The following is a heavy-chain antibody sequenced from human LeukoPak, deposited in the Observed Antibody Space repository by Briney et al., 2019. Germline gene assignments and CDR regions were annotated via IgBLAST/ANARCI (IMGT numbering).Heavy chain of an antibody. Sequence: PGRSLRLSCAASGFTFSSYWMHWVRQAPGKGLVWVSRINSDGSSTSYADSVKGRFTISRNNSKNTLYLQMNSLRAEDTAVYYCAKDQTTVVTPDAFDIWGQGTMVTVSS. CDR2: INSDGSST. CDR1: GFTFSSYW. V-gene: IGHV3-74*01. J-gene: IGHJ3*02. CDR3: AKDQTTVVTPDAFDI. D-gene: IGHD4-23*01.